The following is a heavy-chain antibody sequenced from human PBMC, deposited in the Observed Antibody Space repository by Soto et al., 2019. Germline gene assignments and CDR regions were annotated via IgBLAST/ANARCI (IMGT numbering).Heavy chain of an antibody. CDR2: INPNSGGT. V-gene: IGHV1-2*04. Sequence: ASVKVSCKASGYTFTGYYMHWVRQAPGQGLEWMGWINPNSGGTNYAQKFQGWVTMTRDTSISTAYMELSRLRSGDTAVYYCARGPAAAPTAYYYYYGMDVWGQGTTVTVS. D-gene: IGHD6-25*01. J-gene: IGHJ6*02. CDR3: ARGPAAAPTAYYYYYGMDV. CDR1: GYTFTGYY.